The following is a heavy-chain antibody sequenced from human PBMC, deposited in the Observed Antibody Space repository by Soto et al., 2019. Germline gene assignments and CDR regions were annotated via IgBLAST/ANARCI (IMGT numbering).Heavy chain of an antibody. CDR3: ARDGGANYYEIDY. J-gene: IGHJ4*02. V-gene: IGHV3-48*02. CDR1: GFTFSSYS. Sequence: WGSLRLSWAASGFTFSSYSMNWVRQAPGKGLQWVSYISSTGSAIYYADSVEGRFTISRDNARNSLYLQMNSLGDEDTAIYYCARDGGANYYEIDYWGRGTLVTVSS. CDR2: ISSTGSAI. D-gene: IGHD1-26*01.